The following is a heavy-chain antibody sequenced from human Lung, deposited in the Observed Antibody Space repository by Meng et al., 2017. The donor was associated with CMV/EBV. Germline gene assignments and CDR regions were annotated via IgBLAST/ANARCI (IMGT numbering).Heavy chain of an antibody. CDR1: GFAFRSFT. CDR2: LSYDGRIE. CDR3: AGQYSTTYSFCFDY. V-gene: IGHV3-30*04. J-gene: IGHJ4*02. Sequence: SCAASGFAFRSFTMHWVRQAPGKGLEWVAVLSYDGRIEFYAESVKGRFTISRDNSKNTLYLQMHSLGGDDTAVYYCAGQYSTTYSFCFDYWGQGXLVTVSS. D-gene: IGHD2-2*01.